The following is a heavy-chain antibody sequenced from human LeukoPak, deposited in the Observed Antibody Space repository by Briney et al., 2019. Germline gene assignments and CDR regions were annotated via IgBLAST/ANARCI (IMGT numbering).Heavy chain of an antibody. Sequence: GGSLRLSCAASRFTFSSYEMNWVRQAPGKGLEWVSYISSSGNTIYYADSVKGRFTISRDNAKNSLYLQMNSLRAEDTAVYYCARKTTAPGFDYWGQGTLVTVSS. D-gene: IGHD1-1*01. CDR3: ARKTTAPGFDY. V-gene: IGHV3-48*03. J-gene: IGHJ4*02. CDR2: ISSSGNTI. CDR1: RFTFSSYE.